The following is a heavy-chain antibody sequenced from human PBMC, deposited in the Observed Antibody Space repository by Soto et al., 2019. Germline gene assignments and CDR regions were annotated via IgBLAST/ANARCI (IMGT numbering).Heavy chain of an antibody. V-gene: IGHV1-69*13. J-gene: IGHJ4*02. CDR2: IIPIFGTA. Sequence: SLKVSCKASGGTFSSYAISWVRQAPGQGLEWMGGIIPIFGTANYAQKFQGRVTITADESTSTAYMELSSLRSEDTAVYYCARDIKSYDILTGYYLYYFDYWGQGTLVTVSS. D-gene: IGHD3-9*01. CDR3: ARDIKSYDILTGYYLYYFDY. CDR1: GGTFSSYA.